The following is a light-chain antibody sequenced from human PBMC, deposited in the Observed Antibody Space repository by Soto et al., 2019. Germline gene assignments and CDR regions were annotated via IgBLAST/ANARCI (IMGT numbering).Light chain of an antibody. Sequence: QSVLTQPASLSGSPGQSISISCAGTSCDVGGYSYISWYQQRPGKAPKLMIYDVSNRPSGVSNRFSGSKSGNTASLTISGLQPEDEADYYCSSYTSSSTLNFGTGTKVTVL. CDR3: SSYTSSSTLN. CDR1: SCDVGGYSY. V-gene: IGLV2-14*01. CDR2: DVS. J-gene: IGLJ1*01.